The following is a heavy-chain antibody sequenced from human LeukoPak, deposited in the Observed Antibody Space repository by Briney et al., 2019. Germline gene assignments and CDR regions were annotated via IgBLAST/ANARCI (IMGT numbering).Heavy chain of an antibody. CDR3: AKSDYYGSGSYYPNHFDY. J-gene: IGHJ4*02. D-gene: IGHD3-10*01. V-gene: IGHV3-30*18. CDR2: ISYDGGNK. Sequence: PGGSLRLSCAAPEFTFSSYGMHWVRQAPGKGLEWVAVISYDGGNKYYADSVKGRFTISRDNSKNTLYLQMNSLRAEDTAVYYYAKSDYYGSGSYYPNHFDYWGQGTLVTVSS. CDR1: EFTFSSYG.